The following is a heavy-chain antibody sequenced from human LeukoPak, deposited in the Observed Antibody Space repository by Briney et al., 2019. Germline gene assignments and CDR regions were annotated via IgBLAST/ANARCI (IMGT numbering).Heavy chain of an antibody. CDR3: LRGDRRDY. CDR1: GFTFSSYA. V-gene: IGHV3-21*06. CDR2: IDSSGGYM. J-gene: IGHJ4*02. Sequence: PGGSLRLSCAASGFTFSSYAMSWVRQAPGKGLEWVSSIDSSGGYMFYADSVKGRFIISRGNAKDSLYLQMNSLRVEDTAVYYCLRGDRRDYWGQGTLVTVSS.